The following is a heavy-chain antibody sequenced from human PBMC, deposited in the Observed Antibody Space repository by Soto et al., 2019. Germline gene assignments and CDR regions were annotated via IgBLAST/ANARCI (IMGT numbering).Heavy chain of an antibody. Sequence: QVQLVESGGGVVQPGRSLRLSCAASGFTFSSYAMHWVRQAPGKGLEWVAVISYDGSNKYYADSVKGRFTISRDNSKNTLYLQMNSLRAEDTAVYYWAREGVDSSGYEYYFDYWGQGTLVTVSS. D-gene: IGHD3-22*01. J-gene: IGHJ4*02. CDR3: AREGVDSSGYEYYFDY. CDR2: ISYDGSNK. CDR1: GFTFSSYA. V-gene: IGHV3-30-3*01.